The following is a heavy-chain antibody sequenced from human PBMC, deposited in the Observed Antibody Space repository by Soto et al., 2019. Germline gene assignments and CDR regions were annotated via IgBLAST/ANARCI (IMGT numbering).Heavy chain of an antibody. J-gene: IGHJ5*01. CDR1: GFTFSSYA. V-gene: IGHV3-30-3*01. CDR2: MSYDGSNE. CDR3: ARDPTSPEYRYSGRFRDNTFDS. Sequence: QVQMVESGGGVFQPGKSLRLSCAASGFTFSSYALHWVRQAPGKGLEWVAVMSYDGSNEYADSVKGRFTISRDNFKHTLYLQMSSLRTDDTAVYYCARDPTSPEYRYSGRFRDNTFDSWGQGTLVTVSS. D-gene: IGHD1-26*01.